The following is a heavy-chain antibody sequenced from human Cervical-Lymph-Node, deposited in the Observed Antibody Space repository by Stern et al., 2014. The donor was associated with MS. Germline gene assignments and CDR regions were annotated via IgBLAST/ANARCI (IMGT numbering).Heavy chain of an antibody. D-gene: IGHD2-2*01. Sequence: QLQLQESGPRLVKPSQTLSLTCNVSGDSIDSGDYYWSWIRQHPGKGLEWIGYIYRSGSTQSNPSLKSRILISVDSSKNQFSLKLSYVTAADTAVYYCASSRSYARYYFDDWCQGTLVTVSS. CDR1: GDSIDSGDYY. V-gene: IGHV4-31*03. J-gene: IGHJ4*02. CDR3: ASSRSYARYYFDD. CDR2: IYRSGST.